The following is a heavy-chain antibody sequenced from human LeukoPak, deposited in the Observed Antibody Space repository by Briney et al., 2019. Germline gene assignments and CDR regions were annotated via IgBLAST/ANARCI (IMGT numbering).Heavy chain of an antibody. CDR3: ARVSSDSSSWYAVTTFDY. D-gene: IGHD6-13*01. CDR1: GGSFSGYY. Sequence: PSETLSLTCAVYGGSFSGYYWSWIRQPPGKGLEWIGEINHSGSTNYNPSLKSRVTISVDTSKNQFSLKLSSVTAADTAVYYCARVSSDSSSWYAVTTFDYWGQGTLVTVSS. J-gene: IGHJ4*02. CDR2: INHSGST. V-gene: IGHV4-34*01.